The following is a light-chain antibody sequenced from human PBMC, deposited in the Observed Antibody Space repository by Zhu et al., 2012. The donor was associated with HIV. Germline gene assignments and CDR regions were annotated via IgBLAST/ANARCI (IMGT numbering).Light chain of an antibody. J-gene: IGKJ2*01. CDR3: QQYYTPSYA. CDR2: EAS. V-gene: IGKV1-5*03. CDR1: QSVHKW. Sequence: DIRLTQSPSFLSASVGDRVTITCRASQSVHKWLAWYQQKPEKAPKLLIYEASSLETGVPSRFSGSGSGTEFTLTISSLQPDDFATYSCQQYYTPSYAFGQGTKLQIK.